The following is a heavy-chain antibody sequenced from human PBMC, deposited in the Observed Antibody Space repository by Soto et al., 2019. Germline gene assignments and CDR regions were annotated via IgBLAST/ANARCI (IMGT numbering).Heavy chain of an antibody. J-gene: IGHJ6*03. CDR1: GGSFSGYY. V-gene: IGHV4-34*01. Sequence: SETLSLTCAVYGGSFSGYYWSWIRQSPGTGLEWIGDINHGGSTNYNPSFKSRVTISVDTSNNQFSLRLSSVTAADTAVYYCARGMAFPGYYYLDVWGKGTTVTVSS. CDR2: INHGGST. CDR3: ARGMAFPGYYYLDV.